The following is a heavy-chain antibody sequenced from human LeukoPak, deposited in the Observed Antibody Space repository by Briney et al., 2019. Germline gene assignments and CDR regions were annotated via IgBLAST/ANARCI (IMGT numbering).Heavy chain of an antibody. CDR1: GFTFSSCA. D-gene: IGHD6-6*01. V-gene: IGHV3-30-3*01. CDR2: ISYDGSNK. J-gene: IGHJ6*02. Sequence: PGRSLRLSCAASGFTFSSCAMHWVRQAPGKGLEWVAVISYDGSNKYYADSVKGRFTISRDNSKNTLYLQMNSLRAEDTAVYYCARDQTYSSSSYYYYGMDVWGQGTTVTVSS. CDR3: ARDQTYSSSSYYYYGMDV.